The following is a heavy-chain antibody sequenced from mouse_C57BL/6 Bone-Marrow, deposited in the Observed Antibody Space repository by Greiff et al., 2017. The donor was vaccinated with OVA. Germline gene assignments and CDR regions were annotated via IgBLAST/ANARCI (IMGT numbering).Heavy chain of an antibody. D-gene: IGHD1-1*02. CDR1: GYTFTSYW. J-gene: IGHJ2*01. CDR2: IDPSDSYT. Sequence: VQLQQPGAELVKPGASVKLSCKASGYTFTSYWMQWVKQRPGQGLEWIGEIDPSDSYTNYNQKFKGKATLTVDTSSSTAYMQLSSLTSEDSAVYYGARGVGYWGKGTTLTVSS. CDR3: ARGVGY. V-gene: IGHV1-50*01.